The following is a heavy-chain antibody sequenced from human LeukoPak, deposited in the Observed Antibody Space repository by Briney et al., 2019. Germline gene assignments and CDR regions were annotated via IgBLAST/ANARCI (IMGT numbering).Heavy chain of an antibody. CDR1: GGSISSGGYY. V-gene: IGHV4-31*11. CDR2: IYYSGST. D-gene: IGHD3-9*01. Sequence: SQTLSLTCAVSGGSISSGGYYWSWIRQHPGKGLEWIGYIYYSGSTYYNPSLRSRVTISVDTSKNQFSLKLSSVTAADTAVYFCARMNYVILTGYYWIAYWGQGTLVTVSS. J-gene: IGHJ4*02. CDR3: ARMNYVILTGYYWIAY.